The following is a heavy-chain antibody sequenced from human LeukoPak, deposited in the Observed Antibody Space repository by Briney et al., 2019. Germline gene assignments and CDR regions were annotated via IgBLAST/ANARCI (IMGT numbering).Heavy chain of an antibody. CDR3: AKDRSMMVVVVDY. CDR2: ISYDGSNK. V-gene: IGHV3-30-3*01. CDR1: GFTFSSYA. J-gene: IGHJ4*02. Sequence: GGSLRLSCAASGFTFSSYAMHWVRQAPGKGLEWVAVISYDGSNKYYADSVKGRFTISRDNSKNTLYLQMNSLRAEDTAVYYCAKDRSMMVVVVDYWGQGTLVTVSS. D-gene: IGHD3-22*01.